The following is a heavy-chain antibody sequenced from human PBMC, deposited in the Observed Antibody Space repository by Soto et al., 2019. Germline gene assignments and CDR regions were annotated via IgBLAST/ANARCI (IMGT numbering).Heavy chain of an antibody. V-gene: IGHV3-30*18. J-gene: IGHJ3*02. Sequence: QVQLVESGGGVVQPGRSLRLYCAASGFTFSSYGMHWVRQAPGKGLEWVAVISYDGSNKYYADSVKGRFTISRDNSKNTLYLQMNSLRAEDTAVYYCAKVPPDAFDIWGQGTMVTVSS. CDR2: ISYDGSNK. CDR3: AKVPPDAFDI. CDR1: GFTFSSYG.